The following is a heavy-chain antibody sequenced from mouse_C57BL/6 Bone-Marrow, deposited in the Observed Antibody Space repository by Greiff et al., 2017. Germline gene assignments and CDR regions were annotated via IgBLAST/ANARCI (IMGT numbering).Heavy chain of an antibody. V-gene: IGHV5-17*01. CDR2: ISSGSSTI. J-gene: IGHJ4*01. CDR3: ARPGSYAMDY. Sequence: EVKLVESGGGLVKPGGSLKLSCAASGFTFSDYEMHWVRQAPEKGLEWVAYISSGSSTIYYADTVKGRFTISRDNAKNTLFLQMTSLRSEDTAMYYCARPGSYAMDYWGQGTSVTVSS. CDR1: GFTFSDYE.